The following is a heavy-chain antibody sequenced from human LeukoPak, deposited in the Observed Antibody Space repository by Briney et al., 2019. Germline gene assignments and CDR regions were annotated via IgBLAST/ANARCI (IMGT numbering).Heavy chain of an antibody. CDR3: ARGGWLRFEDY. Sequence: SQTLSLTCTVSGGSISSGDYYWSWIRQPPGKGLEWIGYIYYSGSTYHNPSLKSRVTISVDTSKNQFSLKLSSVTAADTAVYYCARGGWLRFEDYWGQGTLVTVSS. D-gene: IGHD5-12*01. J-gene: IGHJ4*02. CDR1: GGSISSGDYY. V-gene: IGHV4-30-4*01. CDR2: IYYSGST.